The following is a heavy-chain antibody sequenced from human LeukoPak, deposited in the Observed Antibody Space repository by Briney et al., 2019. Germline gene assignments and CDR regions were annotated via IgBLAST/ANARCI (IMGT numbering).Heavy chain of an antibody. CDR1: GYGFSSYW. J-gene: IGHJ3*01. Sequence: AGESLKISCQGSGYGFSSYWIGWVRQMPGAGLEWMGVIFPHDSDTTYNPSFQGQIPFSADRSINTAYLQWHSLKASDTAIYYCARRPAGRAGFDLWGQGTLVIVSA. V-gene: IGHV5-51*01. CDR2: IFPHDSDT. D-gene: IGHD6-13*01. CDR3: ARRPAGRAGFDL.